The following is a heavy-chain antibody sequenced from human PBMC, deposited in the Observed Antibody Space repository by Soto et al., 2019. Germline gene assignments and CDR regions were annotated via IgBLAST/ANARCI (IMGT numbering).Heavy chain of an antibody. J-gene: IGHJ6*02. V-gene: IGHV3-30*18. D-gene: IGHD1-1*01. CDR3: AKSRDAYNFYFYYGMDV. CDR2: ILYDGSNK. Sequence: QVQLVESGGGVVQPGTSLRLSCAASGFTFSNYGMHWVRQTPGKGPEWVALILYDGSNKYYADSVKGRFTISRDNSKNTLYLQVSSLRAEDTAVYYCAKSRDAYNFYFYYGMDVWGQGTSVTVSS. CDR1: GFTFSNYG.